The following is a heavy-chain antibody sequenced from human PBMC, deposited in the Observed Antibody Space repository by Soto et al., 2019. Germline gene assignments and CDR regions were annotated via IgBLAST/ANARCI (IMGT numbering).Heavy chain of an antibody. CDR1: GFTFSSYD. V-gene: IGHV3-13*01. J-gene: IGHJ6*02. CDR2: IGTAGDT. CDR3: ARERAVAVAGIGGMDV. Sequence: VGSLRLSCAASGFTFSSYDMHWVRQATGKGLEWVSAIGTAGDTYYPGSVKGRFTISRENAKNSLYLQMNSLRAGDTAVYYCARERAVAVAGIGGMDVWGQGTTVTVSS. D-gene: IGHD6-19*01.